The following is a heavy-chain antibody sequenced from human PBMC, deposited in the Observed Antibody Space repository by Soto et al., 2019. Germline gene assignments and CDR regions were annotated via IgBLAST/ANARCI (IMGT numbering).Heavy chain of an antibody. CDR1: GFTCSDYY. Sequence: QVQLVESGGGLVKPGGSLRLSCAASGFTCSDYYMSWIRQAPGKGLECVSYISSSGSTIYYADSVKGRFTISRDNAKNSLYLQLNSLRAEDTAVYYCARSFISRLRKYYYYYMDVWGKGTTVTVSS. CDR3: ARSFISRLRKYYYYYMDV. J-gene: IGHJ6*03. CDR2: ISSSGSTI. D-gene: IGHD5-12*01. V-gene: IGHV3-11*01.